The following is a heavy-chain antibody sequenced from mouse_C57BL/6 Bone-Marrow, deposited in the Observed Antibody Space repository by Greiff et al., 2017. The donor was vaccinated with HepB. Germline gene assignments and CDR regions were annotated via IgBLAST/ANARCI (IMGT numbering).Heavy chain of an antibody. CDR3: ARGGAQAFAY. CDR2: INPGSGGT. V-gene: IGHV1-54*01. D-gene: IGHD3-2*02. CDR1: GYAFTNYL. J-gene: IGHJ3*01. Sequence: QVQLKESGAELVRPGTSVKVSCKASGYAFTNYLIEWVKQRPGQGLEWIGVINPGSGGTNYNEKFKGKATLTADKSSSTAYMQLSSLTSEDSAVYFCARGGAQAFAYWGQGTLVTVSA.